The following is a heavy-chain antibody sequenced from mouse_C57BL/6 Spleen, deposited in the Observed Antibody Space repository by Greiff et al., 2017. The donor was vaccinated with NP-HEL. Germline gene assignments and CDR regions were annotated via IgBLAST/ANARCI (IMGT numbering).Heavy chain of an antibody. J-gene: IGHJ4*01. V-gene: IGHV1-69*01. D-gene: IGHD2-2*01. CDR2: IDPSDSYT. Sequence: QVQLQQSGAELVMPGASVKLSCKASGYTFTSYWMHWVKQRPGQGLEWIGEIDPSDSYTNYNQKFKGKSTLTVDKSSSTAYMQLSSLTSEDSAVYYCARRGVTPYYYAMDYWGQGTSVTVSS. CDR1: GYTFTSYW. CDR3: ARRGVTPYYYAMDY.